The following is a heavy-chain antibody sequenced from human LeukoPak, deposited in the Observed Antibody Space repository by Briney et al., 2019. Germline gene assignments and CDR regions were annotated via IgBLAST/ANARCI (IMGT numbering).Heavy chain of an antibody. J-gene: IGHJ5*02. V-gene: IGHV3-7*03. CDR2: INEDGGEE. CDR3: ARWWKDCSGGSCYDGLDP. Sequence: GGSLRLSCVGSGFIFSAYWMAWVRQAPGKGPEWLANINEDGGEERYVDSVKGRFTISRDNSKNTLYLQMNSLRAEDTAVYYCARWWKDCSGGSCYDGLDPWGQGTLVTVSS. CDR1: GFIFSAYW. D-gene: IGHD2-15*01.